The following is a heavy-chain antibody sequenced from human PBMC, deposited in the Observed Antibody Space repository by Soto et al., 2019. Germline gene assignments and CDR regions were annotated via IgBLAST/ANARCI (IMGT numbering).Heavy chain of an antibody. J-gene: IGHJ6*02. D-gene: IGHD3-9*01. Sequence: RCVLKDPGQGLEWMGWINPNSGGTNYAQKFQGWVTMTRGTSISTAYMELSRLRSDDTAVYYCARGDIRYGMDVWGQGTTVTVSS. V-gene: IGHV1-2*04. CDR2: INPNSGGT. CDR3: ARGDIRYGMDV.